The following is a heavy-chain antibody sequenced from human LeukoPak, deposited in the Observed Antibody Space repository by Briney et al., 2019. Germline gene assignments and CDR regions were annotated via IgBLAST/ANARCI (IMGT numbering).Heavy chain of an antibody. Sequence: SETLSLTCIVSGDSISTDYSSWIRQSPGKGLEWIGYINYNGNTEYNPSLKSRVTISVDRSKSHVSLKMKSVTAADTAMYYCARLDCISNRCYNYWGLGTLVTVSS. V-gene: IGHV4-59*08. CDR3: ARLDCISNRCYNY. D-gene: IGHD2-15*01. J-gene: IGHJ4*02. CDR2: INYNGNT. CDR1: GDSISTDY.